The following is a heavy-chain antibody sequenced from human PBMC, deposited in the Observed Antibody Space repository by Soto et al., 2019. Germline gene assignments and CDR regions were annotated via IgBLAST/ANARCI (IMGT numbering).Heavy chain of an antibody. Sequence: PGGSLRLSCAASGFTFSSYSMNWVRQAPGKGLEWVSYISSSSSTIYYADSVKGRFTISRDNAKNSRYLQMNSLRAEDTAVYYCARGAYYYDSSGLSYWGQGTLVTVSS. CDR1: GFTFSSYS. J-gene: IGHJ4*02. CDR3: ARGAYYYDSSGLSY. CDR2: ISSSSSTI. V-gene: IGHV3-48*01. D-gene: IGHD3-22*01.